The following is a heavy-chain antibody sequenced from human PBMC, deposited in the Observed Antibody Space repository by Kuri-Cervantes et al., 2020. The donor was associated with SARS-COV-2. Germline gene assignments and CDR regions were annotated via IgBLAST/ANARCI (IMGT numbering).Heavy chain of an antibody. CDR2: INWNGGST. CDR1: GFTLDDYG. D-gene: IGHD2-2*02. J-gene: IGHJ4*02. CDR3: ATLGYCSSTSCYKRFDY. V-gene: IGHV3-20*04. Sequence: GESLKISCAASGFTLDDYGMSWVRQAPGKGLEWVSGINWNGGSTGYADSVKGRFTISRDNAKNSLYLQMNSLRAEDTAVYYCATLGYCSSTSCYKRFDYWGQGTLVTVSS.